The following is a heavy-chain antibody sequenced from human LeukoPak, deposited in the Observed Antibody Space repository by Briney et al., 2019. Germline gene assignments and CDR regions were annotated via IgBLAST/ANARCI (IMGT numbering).Heavy chain of an antibody. CDR1: GGSISSSSYY. D-gene: IGHD2-15*01. CDR3: ASAAPYFYYMDV. Sequence: SETLSLTCTVSGGSISSSSYYWGWIRQPPGKGLEWIGSIYYSGSTYYNPSLKSRVTLSVDTSKNQFSLRLSSVTAADMAVYYCASAAPYFYYMDVWGKGTTVTVSS. CDR2: IYYSGST. V-gene: IGHV4-39*01. J-gene: IGHJ6*03.